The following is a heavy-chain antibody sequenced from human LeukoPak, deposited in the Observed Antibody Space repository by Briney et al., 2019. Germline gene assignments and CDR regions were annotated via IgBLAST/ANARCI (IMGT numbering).Heavy chain of an antibody. CDR1: GFTFSSYG. D-gene: IGHD1-26*01. Sequence: PGGSLRLSCAASGFTFSSYGMHWLRQAPGKGLEWVAFIRYDGSNKYYADSVKGRFTISRDNSKNTLYLQMNSLRAEDTAVYCCAKHVRIVGATIAAYFQHWGQGTLVTVSS. V-gene: IGHV3-30*02. CDR2: IRYDGSNK. CDR3: AKHVRIVGATIAAYFQH. J-gene: IGHJ1*01.